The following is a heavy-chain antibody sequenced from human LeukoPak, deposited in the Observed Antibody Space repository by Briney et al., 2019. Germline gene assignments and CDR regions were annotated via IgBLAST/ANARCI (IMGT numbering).Heavy chain of an antibody. J-gene: IGHJ6*03. V-gene: IGHV1-18*01. Sequence: ASVKVSCKAPGYTFTSHGISWVRQAPGQGLEWMGWITTYNGKTNYAQKLQGRVTMTTDTSTSTAYMELRSLRSDDTAVYYCARLGSPIYYYYIDVWGKGTTVTVSS. D-gene: IGHD1-26*01. CDR2: ITTYNGKT. CDR1: GYTFTSHG. CDR3: ARLGSPIYYYYIDV.